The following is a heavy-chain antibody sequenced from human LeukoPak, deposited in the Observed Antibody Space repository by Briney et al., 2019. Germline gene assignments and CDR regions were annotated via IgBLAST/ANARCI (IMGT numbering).Heavy chain of an antibody. CDR3: AKDSTHCSGGSCYGGDY. CDR2: ISYEGSDK. D-gene: IGHD2-15*01. J-gene: IGHJ4*02. CDR1: GFTFSSYG. Sequence: GGSLRLSCAASGFTFSSYGIHWVRQAPGKGLEWVALISYEGSDKCYADSVKGRFTISRDNSKNTLYLQMNSLRDEDTAVYYCAKDSTHCSGGSCYGGDYWGQGTLVTVSS. V-gene: IGHV3-30*18.